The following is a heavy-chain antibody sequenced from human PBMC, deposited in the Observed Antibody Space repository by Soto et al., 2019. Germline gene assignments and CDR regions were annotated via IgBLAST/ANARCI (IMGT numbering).Heavy chain of an antibody. CDR3: AREGCSGGSCYSGWFDP. D-gene: IGHD2-15*01. CDR1: GGTFSSYT. V-gene: IGHV1-69*08. J-gene: IGHJ5*02. CDR2: IIPILGIA. Sequence: QVQLVQSGAEVKKPGSSVKVSCKASGGTFSSYTISWVRQAPGQGLEWMGRIIPILGIANYAQKFQGRVTITADKSTSTAYMELSSLRSEDTAVYYCAREGCSGGSCYSGWFDPWGQGTWSPSPQ.